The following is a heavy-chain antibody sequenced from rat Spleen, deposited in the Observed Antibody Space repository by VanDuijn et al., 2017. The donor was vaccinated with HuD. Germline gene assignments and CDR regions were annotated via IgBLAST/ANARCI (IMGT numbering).Heavy chain of an antibody. V-gene: IGHV5-27*01. CDR1: GFTFSDYY. CDR3: TTWDYWHNRFDY. CDR2: ISTGGGNT. D-gene: IGHD1-6*01. Sequence: EVQLVESDGGLVQPGRSLKLSCAASGFTFSDYYMAWVRQAPTKGLEWVASISTGGGNTYYRDSVKGRFTISRDNAKSTLYLQMDSLRSEDTATYYCTTWDYWHNRFDYWGQGVMVTVSS. J-gene: IGHJ2*01.